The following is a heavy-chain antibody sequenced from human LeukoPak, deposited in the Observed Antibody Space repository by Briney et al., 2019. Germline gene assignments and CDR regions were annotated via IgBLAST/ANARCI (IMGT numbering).Heavy chain of an antibody. J-gene: IGHJ6*02. CDR3: ARDCSSTSCSIWGNYYYYYGMDV. Sequence: GGSLRLSCAASGFTFSSYSMNWVRQAPGKGLEWVSSISSSSSYIYYADSVKGRFTISRDNAKNSLYLQMNSLRAEDTAVYYCARDCSSTSCSIWGNYYYYYGMDVWGQGTTVTV. CDR2: ISSSSSYI. CDR1: GFTFSSYS. V-gene: IGHV3-21*01. D-gene: IGHD2-2*01.